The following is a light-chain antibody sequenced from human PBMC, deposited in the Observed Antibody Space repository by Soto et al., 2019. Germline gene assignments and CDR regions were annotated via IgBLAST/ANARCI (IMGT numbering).Light chain of an antibody. CDR3: HQYDSLPLT. J-gene: IGKJ4*01. Sequence: ETVLTQSPGTLSLSPGETATLSCRASQRVSANYLAWYQHKPGQAPRLLIYDSSSRATGTPDRFSGSGSGTDFTLTIRRLEPEDFALYYCHQYDSLPLTFGGGTKVDIK. V-gene: IGKV3-20*01. CDR2: DSS. CDR1: QRVSANY.